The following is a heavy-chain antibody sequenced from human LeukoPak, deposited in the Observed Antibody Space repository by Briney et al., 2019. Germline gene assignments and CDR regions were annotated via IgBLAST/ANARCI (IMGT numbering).Heavy chain of an antibody. D-gene: IGHD3-3*01. V-gene: IGHV3-7*01. Sequence: SGGSLRLSCADSGFTFSSYWMSWVRQAPGKGLEWVANIKQDGSEKYYVDSVKGRFTISRDNAKNSLYLQMNSLRAEDTAVYYCASPDFWSGHNYWGQGTLVTVSS. CDR2: IKQDGSEK. J-gene: IGHJ4*02. CDR3: ASPDFWSGHNY. CDR1: GFTFSSYW.